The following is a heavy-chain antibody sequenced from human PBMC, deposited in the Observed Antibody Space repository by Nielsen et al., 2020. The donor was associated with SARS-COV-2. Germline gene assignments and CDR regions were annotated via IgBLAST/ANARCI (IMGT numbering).Heavy chain of an antibody. CDR3: ARLGRGYCSSTSCPESAFDI. V-gene: IGHV4-61*05. J-gene: IGHJ3*02. CDR1: GGSISSSSYY. D-gene: IGHD2-2*01. Sequence: SETLSLTCTVSGGSISSSSYYWSWIRQPPGKGLEWIGYIYYSGSTNYNPSLKSRVTISVDTSKNQFSLKLSSVTAADTAVYYCARLGRGYCSSTSCPESAFDIWGQGTMVTVSS. CDR2: IYYSGST.